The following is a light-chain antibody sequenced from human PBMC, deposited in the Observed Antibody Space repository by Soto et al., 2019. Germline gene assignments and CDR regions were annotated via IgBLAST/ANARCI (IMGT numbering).Light chain of an antibody. CDR2: AAS. Sequence: DIQMTQSPSSLSASVGDRVTITCRPSQSISSYLNWYQQKPGKAPKLLIYAASSLQSGVPSRFSGSGSGTDFPLTISSLQPEDFATYYCQQSYSPLRTFGQGTKVEIK. CDR1: QSISSY. CDR3: QQSYSPLRT. J-gene: IGKJ1*01. V-gene: IGKV1-39*01.